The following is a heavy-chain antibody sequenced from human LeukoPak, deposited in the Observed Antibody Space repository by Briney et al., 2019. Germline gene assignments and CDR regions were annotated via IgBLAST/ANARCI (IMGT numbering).Heavy chain of an antibody. V-gene: IGHV1-18*01. CDR2: ISAYNGNT. Sequence: ASVKVSCKASGYTFTSYGISWVRQAPGQGLEWMGWISAYNGNTNYAQKLQGRVTMTTDTSTSTAHTELRSLRSDDTAVYYCARDRRGYSYGPRVTFDYWGQGTLVTVSS. J-gene: IGHJ4*02. CDR3: ARDRRGYSYGPRVTFDY. CDR1: GYTFTSYG. D-gene: IGHD5-18*01.